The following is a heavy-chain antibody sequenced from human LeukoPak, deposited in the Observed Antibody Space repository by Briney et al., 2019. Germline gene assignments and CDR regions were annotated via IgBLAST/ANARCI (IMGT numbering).Heavy chain of an antibody. CDR2: IYYSGST. CDR3: ARGEYGLFDY. CDR1: GGSMSGGSYY. Sequence: SETLSLTCTASGGSMSGGSYYWSWIRQPPGKGLEWIGYIYYSGSTKYNLSLKSRVTISVDTSKNQLSLKLSSVTAADTAVYYCARGEYGLFDYWGQGTLVTVSS. J-gene: IGHJ4*02. V-gene: IGHV4-61*01. D-gene: IGHD2/OR15-2a*01.